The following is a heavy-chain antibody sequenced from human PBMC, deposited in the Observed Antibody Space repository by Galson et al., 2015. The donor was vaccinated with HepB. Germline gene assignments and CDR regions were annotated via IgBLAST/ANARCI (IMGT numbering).Heavy chain of an antibody. CDR3: ATRIAVADFDY. CDR1: GFTFSNAW. D-gene: IGHD6-19*01. Sequence: SLRLSCAASGFTFSNAWMSWVRQAPGKGLEWVSVIYSGGSTYYADSVKGRFTISRDNSKNTLYLQMNSLRVEDTAVYYCATRIAVADFDYWGQGTLVTVSP. CDR2: IYSGGST. J-gene: IGHJ4*02. V-gene: IGHV3-66*04.